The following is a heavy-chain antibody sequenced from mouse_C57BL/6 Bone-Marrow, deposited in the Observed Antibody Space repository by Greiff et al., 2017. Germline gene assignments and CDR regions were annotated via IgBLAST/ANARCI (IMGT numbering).Heavy chain of an antibody. V-gene: IGHV1-63*01. CDR3: ARYGNHGAMDY. CDR1: GYTFTNYW. CDR2: IYPGGGYT. J-gene: IGHJ4*01. D-gene: IGHD1-1*01. Sequence: QVQLQQSGAELVRPGTSVKMSCKASGYTFTNYWIGWAKQRPGHGLEWIGDIYPGGGYTNYNEKFKGKATLTAAKTSSTAYMQFSSQTSEDSDIYYCARYGNHGAMDYWGQGTSVTGSS.